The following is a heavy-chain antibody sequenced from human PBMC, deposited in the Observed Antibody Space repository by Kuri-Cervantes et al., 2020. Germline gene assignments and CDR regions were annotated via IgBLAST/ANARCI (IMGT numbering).Heavy chain of an antibody. CDR2: INHSGST. CDR1: GGSFSGYY. J-gene: IGHJ4*02. Sequence: GSLRLSCAVYGGSFSGYYWNWIRQPPGKGLEWIGEINHSGSTNYNPSLKSRITISIDTSKNQFSLKLTSVTAADTAVYYCAIYHIGAGGRGYWGQGSLVTVSS. V-gene: IGHV4-34*01. CDR3: AIYHIGAGGRGY. D-gene: IGHD1-14*01.